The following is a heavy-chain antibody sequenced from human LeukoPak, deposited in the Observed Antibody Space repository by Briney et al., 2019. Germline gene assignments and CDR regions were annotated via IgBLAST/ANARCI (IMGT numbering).Heavy chain of an antibody. CDR1: GYTFTSYA. Sequence: GASVTVSCKASGYTFTSYAMNWVRQAPGQGLERMGWINTNTGNPTYAQGFTGRFVFSLDTSVSTAYLQISSLKAEDTAVYYCARGGYIEWGLRWVYWGQGTLVTVSS. D-gene: IGHD1-26*01. CDR2: INTNTGNP. J-gene: IGHJ4*02. CDR3: ARGGYIEWGLRWVY. V-gene: IGHV7-4-1*02.